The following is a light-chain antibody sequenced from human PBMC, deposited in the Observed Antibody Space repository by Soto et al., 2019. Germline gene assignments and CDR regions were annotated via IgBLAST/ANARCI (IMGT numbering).Light chain of an antibody. Sequence: EIVLTQSPGTLSLSPGERATLSCRASQSVSSSYLAWYQQKPGQAPRLLIYGASSRATGIPDRFSGSGSGTDFTLTISRLEGEDFAVYYCQRYGSSFTFGPGTKVDI. CDR2: GAS. V-gene: IGKV3-20*01. J-gene: IGKJ3*01. CDR1: QSVSSSY. CDR3: QRYGSSFT.